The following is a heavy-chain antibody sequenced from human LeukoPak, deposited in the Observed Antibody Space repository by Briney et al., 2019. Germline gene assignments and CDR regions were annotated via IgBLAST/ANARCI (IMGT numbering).Heavy chain of an antibody. V-gene: IGHV1-2*02. CDR1: GYTFTGFH. Sequence: GASVKVSCKASGYTFTGFHMHWVRQAPGQGLEWMGWINPNSGGTNYAQKFQGRVTMTRDTSISTAYMELSRLGSDDTAVYYCARGAVPVFYYYMDVWGKGTTVTVSS. CDR2: INPNSGGT. J-gene: IGHJ6*03. D-gene: IGHD2-2*01. CDR3: ARGAVPVFYYYMDV.